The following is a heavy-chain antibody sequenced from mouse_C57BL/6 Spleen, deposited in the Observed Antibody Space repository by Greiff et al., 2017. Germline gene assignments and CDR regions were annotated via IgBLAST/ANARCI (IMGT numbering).Heavy chain of an antibody. CDR3: AREGYDYRAMDY. Sequence: QVQLKESGPELVKPGASVKISCKASGYAFSSSWMNWVKQRPGKGLEWIGRIYPGAGDTNYNGKVKGKATVTADKSSSTAYMQLSSLTSEESAVYFCAREGYDYRAMDYWGQGTSVTVSS. J-gene: IGHJ4*01. D-gene: IGHD2-4*01. V-gene: IGHV1-82*01. CDR1: GYAFSSSW. CDR2: IYPGAGDT.